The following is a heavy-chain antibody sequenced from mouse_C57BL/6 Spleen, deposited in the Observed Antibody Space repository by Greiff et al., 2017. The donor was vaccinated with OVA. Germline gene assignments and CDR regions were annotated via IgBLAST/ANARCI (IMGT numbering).Heavy chain of an antibody. CDR3: ARQGGYLLLEDYAMDY. CDR2: ISSGGSYT. CDR1: GFTFSSYG. Sequence: EVMLVESGGDLVKPGGSLKLSCAASGFTFSSYGMSWVRQTPDKRLEWVATISSGGSYTYYPDSVKGRFTISRDNAKNTLYLQMSSLKSEDTAMYYCARQGGYLLLEDYAMDYWGQGTSVTVSS. J-gene: IGHJ4*01. D-gene: IGHD1-1*01. V-gene: IGHV5-6*01.